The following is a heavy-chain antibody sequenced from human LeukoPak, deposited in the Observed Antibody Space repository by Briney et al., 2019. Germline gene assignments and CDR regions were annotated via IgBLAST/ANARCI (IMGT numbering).Heavy chain of an antibody. V-gene: IGHV3-64*01. CDR2: ISSSGGNT. D-gene: IGHD2-15*01. CDR1: GFTFDTYA. J-gene: IGHJ4*02. CDR3: ARASGRGLYYFDY. Sequence: GGSLRLSSAASGFTFDTYAMHWVRQAPGKGLEFVSSISSSGGNTYYANSVKGRFTISRGDSKNTLYLQMGSLRPEDMAVYYCARASGRGLYYFDYWGQGTLVTVSS.